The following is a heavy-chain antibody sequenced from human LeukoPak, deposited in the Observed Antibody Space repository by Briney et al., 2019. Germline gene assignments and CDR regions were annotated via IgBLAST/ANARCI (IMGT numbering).Heavy chain of an antibody. J-gene: IGHJ5*02. CDR3: ARVGGPSRVVVINKGWFDP. CDR2: IYYSGST. Sequence: TSETLSLTCAVSGGSISSGAYSWSWIRQPPRKGLEWIGSIYYSGSTYYNPSLKSRVTISVDTSKNQFSLKLSSVTAADTAVYYCARVGGPSRVVVINKGWFDPWGQGTLVTVSS. V-gene: IGHV4-30-2*03. D-gene: IGHD3-22*01. CDR1: GGSISSGAYS.